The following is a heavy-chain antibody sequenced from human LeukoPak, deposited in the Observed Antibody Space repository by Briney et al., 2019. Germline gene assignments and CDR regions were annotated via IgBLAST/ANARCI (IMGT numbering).Heavy chain of an antibody. D-gene: IGHD3-3*01. CDR2: ISSSSTYI. CDR1: GFTFSSYS. Sequence: PGGSLRLSCAASGFTFSSYSMDWVHQAPGKGLEWVSSISSSSTYIYYADSVKGRFTISRDNAKNSLYLQMNSLRAEDTAVYYCARDYDFCPREWGQGTLVTVSS. V-gene: IGHV3-21*01. J-gene: IGHJ4*02. CDR3: ARDYDFCPRE.